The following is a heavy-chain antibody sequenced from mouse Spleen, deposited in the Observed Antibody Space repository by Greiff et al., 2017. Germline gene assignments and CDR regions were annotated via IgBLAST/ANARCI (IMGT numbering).Heavy chain of an antibody. V-gene: IGHV2-6-1*01. CDR1: GFSLTSYG. J-gene: IGHJ4*01. Sequence: VQLVESGPGLVAPSQSLSITCTISGFSLTSYGVHWVRQPPGKGLEWLVVIWSDGSTTYNSALKSRLSISKDNSKSQVFLKMNSLQTDDTAMYYCARHDYYGSSNYYAMDYWGQGTSVTVSS. CDR2: IWSDGST. D-gene: IGHD1-1*01. CDR3: ARHDYYGSSNYYAMDY.